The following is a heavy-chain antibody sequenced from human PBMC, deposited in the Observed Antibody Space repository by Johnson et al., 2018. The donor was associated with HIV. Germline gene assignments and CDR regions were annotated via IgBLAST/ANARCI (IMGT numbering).Heavy chain of an antibody. D-gene: IGHD3-22*01. V-gene: IGHV3-30-3*01. CDR3: ARDARITMIVVVIPNDAFDI. J-gene: IGHJ3*02. Sequence: VQLVESGGGVVQPGRSLRLSCAASGFTFSSYAMHWVRQAPGKGLEWVAVISYDGSNKYYADSVKGRFTISRDNSKNTLYLQMNSLRAEDTAVYYCARDARITMIVVVIPNDAFDIWGQGTMVTVSS. CDR2: ISYDGSNK. CDR1: GFTFSSYA.